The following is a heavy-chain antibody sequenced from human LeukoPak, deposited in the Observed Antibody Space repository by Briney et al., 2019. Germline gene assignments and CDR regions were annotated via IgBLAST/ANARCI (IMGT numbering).Heavy chain of an antibody. J-gene: IGHJ5*02. V-gene: IGHV1-2*02. Sequence: GASVKVSCKASGYTFTGSYMHWVRQAPGQGLEWMGWINPNSGGTNYAQKFQGRVTMTRDTSISTAYMELSRLTSDDTAVYYCARDWVRTSGWFDPWGQGTLVTVSS. CDR2: INPNSGGT. CDR1: GYTFTGSY. D-gene: IGHD2-2*01. CDR3: ARDWVRTSGWFDP.